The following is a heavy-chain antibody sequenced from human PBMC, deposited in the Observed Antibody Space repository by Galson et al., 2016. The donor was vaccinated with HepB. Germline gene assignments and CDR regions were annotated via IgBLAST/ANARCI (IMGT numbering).Heavy chain of an antibody. Sequence: SLRLSCAASGFTFSNYAMSWVRQAPGKGLEWVSSISGSGGNTYYADSVKGRFTISRDNSKNTLYLQMSSLRAEDTALYYCAKVDCGGDCKRFDYWGQGTLVTVSS. CDR1: GFTFSNYA. J-gene: IGHJ4*02. CDR3: AKVDCGGDCKRFDY. CDR2: ISGSGGNT. D-gene: IGHD2-21*02. V-gene: IGHV3-23*01.